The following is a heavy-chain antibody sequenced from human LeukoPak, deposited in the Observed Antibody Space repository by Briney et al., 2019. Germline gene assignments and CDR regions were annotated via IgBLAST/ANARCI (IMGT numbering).Heavy chain of an antibody. Sequence: ASVKVSCKASGYTFTSFYMHWVRQAPGQGLEWMGIINPRGGSATSAQKFQGRVTLTRDTSTSTVYMELSSLRSEDTAVYYCARDYHGSGSLTTFDYWGQGTLVTVSS. V-gene: IGHV1-46*01. CDR1: GYTFTSFY. D-gene: IGHD3-10*01. CDR2: INPRGGSA. J-gene: IGHJ4*02. CDR3: ARDYHGSGSLTTFDY.